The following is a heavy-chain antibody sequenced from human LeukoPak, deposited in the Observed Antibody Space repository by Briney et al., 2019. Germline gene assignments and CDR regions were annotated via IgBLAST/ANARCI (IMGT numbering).Heavy chain of an antibody. Sequence: ASVKVSCKASGYTFTSFYMHWVRQAPGQGLEWMGIINPRGGSATSAQKFQGRVTLTRDTSTSTVYMELSSLRSEDTAVYYCARDYHGSGSLTTFDYWGQGTLVTVSS. V-gene: IGHV1-46*01. CDR1: GYTFTSFY. D-gene: IGHD3-10*01. CDR2: INPRGGSA. J-gene: IGHJ4*02. CDR3: ARDYHGSGSLTTFDY.